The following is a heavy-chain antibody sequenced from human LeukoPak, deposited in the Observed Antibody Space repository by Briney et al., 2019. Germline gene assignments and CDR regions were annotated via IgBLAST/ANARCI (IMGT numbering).Heavy chain of an antibody. CDR3: AKDLSYSGAPPL. V-gene: IGHV3-30*02. D-gene: IGHD1-26*01. CDR2: IRYDGSNK. J-gene: IGHJ4*02. CDR1: GFTFSSYG. Sequence: PGGSRRLSCAASGFTFSSYGMHWVRQAPGKGLEWVAFIRYDGSNKYYADSVKGRFTISRDNSKNTLYLQMNSLRAEDTAVYYCAKDLSYSGAPPLWGQGTLVTVSS.